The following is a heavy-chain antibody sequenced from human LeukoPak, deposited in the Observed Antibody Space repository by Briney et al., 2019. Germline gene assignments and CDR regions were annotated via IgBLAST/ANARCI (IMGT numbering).Heavy chain of an antibody. V-gene: IGHV3-23*01. D-gene: IGHD3-3*01. CDR2: ISGSGGST. CDR3: ARADDFWSGYFH. J-gene: IGHJ4*02. Sequence: GGSLRLSCAASGFTFSSYAMSWVRQAPGKGLEWVSAISGSGGSTYYADSVKGRFTISRDNSKNTLYLQMNSLRSEDTAVYYCARADDFWSGYFHWGQGTLVTVSS. CDR1: GFTFSSYA.